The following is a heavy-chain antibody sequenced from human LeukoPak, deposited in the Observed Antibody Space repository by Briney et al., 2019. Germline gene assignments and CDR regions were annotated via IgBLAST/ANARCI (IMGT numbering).Heavy chain of an antibody. J-gene: IGHJ1*01. D-gene: IGHD3-10*01. CDR1: GFTFNNYA. V-gene: IGHV3-23*01. CDR2: ISGSGGST. CDR3: ANGYGSESSFFQH. Sequence: PGGSLRLYCAASGFTFNNYAMSWVRQAPGKGLEWVSAISGSGGSTYYADPLKGRFNISRDNSKNTLYLQMNSLRAEDTAVYYCANGYGSESSFFQHWGQGTLVTVSS.